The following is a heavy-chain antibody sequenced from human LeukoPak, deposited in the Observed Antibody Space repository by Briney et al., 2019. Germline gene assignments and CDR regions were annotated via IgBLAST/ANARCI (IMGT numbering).Heavy chain of an antibody. Sequence: EASVKVSCKASGGTFSSYAISWVRQAPGQGLEWMGRIIPILGIANYAQKFQGRVTITADKSTSTAYMELSSLRSEDTAVYYCARLSGSYYSGPFDYWGQGTLVTVSS. J-gene: IGHJ4*02. CDR2: IIPILGIA. CDR3: ARLSGSYYSGPFDY. CDR1: GGTFSSYA. D-gene: IGHD3-10*01. V-gene: IGHV1-69*04.